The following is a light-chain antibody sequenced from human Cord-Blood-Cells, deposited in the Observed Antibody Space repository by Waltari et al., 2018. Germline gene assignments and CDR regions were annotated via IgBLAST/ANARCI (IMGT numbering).Light chain of an antibody. V-gene: IGLV2-14*01. CDR1: RSDVGGYNY. CDR3: SSYTSSSTLA. J-gene: IGLJ1*01. CDR2: EVS. Sequence: SALTQPASVSGSPGQSITISCTGTRSDVGGYNYVLWYQQHPGKAPKPLIYEVSNRPSGVSSRVSGSKSGNTASLTISGLQAEDEADYYCSSYTSSSTLAFGTGTKVTVL.